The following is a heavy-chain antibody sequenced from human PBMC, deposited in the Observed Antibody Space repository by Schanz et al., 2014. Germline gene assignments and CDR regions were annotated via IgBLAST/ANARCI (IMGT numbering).Heavy chain of an antibody. J-gene: IGHJ5*02. D-gene: IGHD3-16*01. CDR3: ASDYNYFETEAP. Sequence: EVQLVESGGGLVKPGGSLRLSCAASGFTFNNFNMNWVRQAPGKGLEWVSSISSSGSSTYYADSVKGRFTISRDNANNSLFLRMNSLRAEDTAVYYCASDYNYFETEAPWGQGTLVTVSS. CDR2: ISSSGSST. CDR1: GFTFNNFN. V-gene: IGHV3-21*06.